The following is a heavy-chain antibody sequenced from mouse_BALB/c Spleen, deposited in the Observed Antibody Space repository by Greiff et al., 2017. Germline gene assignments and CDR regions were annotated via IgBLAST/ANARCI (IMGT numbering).Heavy chain of an antibody. V-gene: IGHV2-9*02. CDR2: IWAGGST. CDR1: GFSLTSYG. D-gene: IGHD2-3*01. CDR3: ARGRDGYYDAMDY. Sequence: QVQLQQSGPGLVAPSQSLSITCTVSGFSLTSYGVHWVRQPPGKGLEWLGVIWAGGSTNYNSALMSRLSISKDNSKSQVFLKMNSLQTDDTAMYYCARGRDGYYDAMDYWGQGTSVTVSS. J-gene: IGHJ4*01.